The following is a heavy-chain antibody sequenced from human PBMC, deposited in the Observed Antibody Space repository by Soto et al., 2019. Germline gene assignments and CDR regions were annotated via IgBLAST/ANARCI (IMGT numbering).Heavy chain of an antibody. CDR2: ISAYNGNT. D-gene: IGHD3-22*01. CDR1: GYTFTSYG. J-gene: IGHJ3*02. Sequence: ASVKVSCKASGYTFTSYGISWVRQAPGQGLEWMGWISAYNGNTNYAQKLQGRVTMTTDTSTSTAYMELRSLRSDDTAVYYCARNSYYYDSSGYPNPAGAFDIWGQRTMVTVSS. V-gene: IGHV1-18*04. CDR3: ARNSYYYDSSGYPNPAGAFDI.